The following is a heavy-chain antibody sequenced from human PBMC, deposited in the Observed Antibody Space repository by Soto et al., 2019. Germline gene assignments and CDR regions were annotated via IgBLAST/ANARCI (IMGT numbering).Heavy chain of an antibody. CDR3: NALYLPRSARRTEDPAVYYCARRQLYTPTRGAASARGGRDV. V-gene: IGHV3-33*01. CDR1: GFNFNNYG. J-gene: IGHJ6*02. CDR2: IWNDGNGY. D-gene: IGHD3-10*01. Sequence: QVQLVESGGGVVQPGRSLRLSCAASGFNFNNYGMHWVRQAPGKGLEWVAVIWNDGNGYYYANSVKGRFTIYRDNANNYKYTYTEKGKFTIERDKTKNALYLPRSARRTEDPAVYYCARRQLYTPTRGAASARGGRDVWGQGTTVTVSS.